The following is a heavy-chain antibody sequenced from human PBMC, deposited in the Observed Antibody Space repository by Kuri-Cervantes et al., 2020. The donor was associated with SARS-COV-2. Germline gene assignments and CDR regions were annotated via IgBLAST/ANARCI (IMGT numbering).Heavy chain of an antibody. CDR3: AKTSAGWLFDY. CDR2: ISYDGSNK. Sequence: GGSLRLSCAASGFTFSSYGMHWVRQAPGKGLGWVAVISYDGSNKYYADSVKGRFTISRDNSKNTLYLQMNSLRAEDTAVYTCAKTSAGWLFDYWGQGTTVTVSS. V-gene: IGHV3-30*18. J-gene: IGHJ4*03. D-gene: IGHD2-15*01. CDR1: GFTFSSYG.